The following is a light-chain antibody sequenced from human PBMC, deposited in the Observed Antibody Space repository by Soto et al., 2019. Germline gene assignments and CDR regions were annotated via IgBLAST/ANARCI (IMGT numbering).Light chain of an antibody. J-gene: IGKJ1*01. V-gene: IGKV3-20*01. CDR2: GAS. Sequence: EIVLTQSPGTLSLSPGERATLSCRASQSVSSNFLAWYRQKPGQAPRLLIHGASNRATGIPDRFSRSGSGTDFTLTISRLEPEDFAVYYCQQYGDSPRTFGQGTKVEIK. CDR1: QSVSSNF. CDR3: QQYGDSPRT.